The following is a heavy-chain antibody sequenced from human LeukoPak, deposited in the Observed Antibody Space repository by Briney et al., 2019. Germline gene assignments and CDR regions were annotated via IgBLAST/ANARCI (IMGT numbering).Heavy chain of an antibody. V-gene: IGHV4-61*02. CDR1: GGSISSGSYY. CDR3: ARDLGSSSYHWFDP. Sequence: SQTLSLTCTVSGGSISSGSYYWSWIRQPAGKGLEWIGRIYTSGSTNYNPSLKSRVTITVDTSKNQFSLKLSSVTAADTAVYYCARDLGSSSYHWFDPWGQGTLVTVSS. CDR2: IYTSGST. D-gene: IGHD6-13*01. J-gene: IGHJ5*02.